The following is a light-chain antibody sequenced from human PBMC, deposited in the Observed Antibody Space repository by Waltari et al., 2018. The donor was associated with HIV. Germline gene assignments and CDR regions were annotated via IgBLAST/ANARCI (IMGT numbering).Light chain of an antibody. Sequence: QPVLTQPPSVSGAPGQRVTISCTRSSSNIGATYDVHWYQQLPGTAAKLLIYATNNRPPGVPDRFSGSKSGTSSSLAITGLQAGDEADYYCQSYDSTLRVVFGGGTKLTVL. V-gene: IGLV1-40*01. CDR1: SSNIGATYD. CDR2: ATN. J-gene: IGLJ2*01. CDR3: QSYDSTLRVV.